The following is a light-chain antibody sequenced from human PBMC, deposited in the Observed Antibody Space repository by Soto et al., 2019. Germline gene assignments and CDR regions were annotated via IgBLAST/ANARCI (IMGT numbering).Light chain of an antibody. V-gene: IGLV2-14*01. CDR3: SSYTSSSTYV. CDR1: SSDVGGYNY. J-gene: IGLJ1*01. CDR2: DVS. Sequence: QSALTQPASVSGSPGQSITISCTGTSSDVGGYNYVSCYQQHPGKAPKLMIYDVSNRPSGVSNRFSGSKSGNTASLTISGLQAGDEADYYCSSYTSSSTYVFGTGTKLTVL.